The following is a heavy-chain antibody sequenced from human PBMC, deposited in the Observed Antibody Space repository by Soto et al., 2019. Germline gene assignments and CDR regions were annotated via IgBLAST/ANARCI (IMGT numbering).Heavy chain of an antibody. D-gene: IGHD2-2*01. J-gene: IGHJ6*02. CDR1: GDSISSTNNY. Sequence: SETLSLTCTVSGDSISSTNNYWSWIRQHPGKGLEWIGYIYYSGSTYYNPSLKSRPAISVDTSKNQFSLKLSSVTAADTAVYYCARTVCSSASCYGYYYYGLDVWGQGTTVTVSS. CDR3: ARTVCSSASCYGYYYYGLDV. CDR2: IYYSGST. V-gene: IGHV4-31*03.